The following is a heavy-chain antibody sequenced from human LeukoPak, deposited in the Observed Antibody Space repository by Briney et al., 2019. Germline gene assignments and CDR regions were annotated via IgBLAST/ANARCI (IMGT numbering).Heavy chain of an antibody. J-gene: IGHJ3*02. CDR3: AREYSSSSRAFDI. CDR2: IYHNGNT. D-gene: IGHD6-6*01. CDR1: GYAISSGYY. V-gene: IGHV4-38-2*02. Sequence: SETLSLTCAVSGYAISSGYYWGWIRQPPGKGLEWIGSIYHNGNTYYNPSLKSRVTISVDTSKNQFSLKLSSVTAADTAVSYCAREYSSSSRAFDIWGQGTMVTVSS.